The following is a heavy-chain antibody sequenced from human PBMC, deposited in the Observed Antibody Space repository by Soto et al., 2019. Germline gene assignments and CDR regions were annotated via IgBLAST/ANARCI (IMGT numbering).Heavy chain of an antibody. Sequence: SETLSLTCNVSGASISSGDYYWGWIRQPPGKGLEWIGSIYYSGSTYYNPSLKSRVTISVDTSKNQFSLKLSSVTAADTAVYYCARHDWNGVDYWGQGTLVTVS. CDR3: ARHDWNGVDY. CDR2: IYYSGST. J-gene: IGHJ4*02. V-gene: IGHV4-39*01. D-gene: IGHD1-1*01. CDR1: GASISSGDYY.